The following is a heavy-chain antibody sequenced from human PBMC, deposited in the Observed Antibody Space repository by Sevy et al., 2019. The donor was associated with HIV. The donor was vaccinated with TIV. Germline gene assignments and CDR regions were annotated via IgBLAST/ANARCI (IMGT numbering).Heavy chain of an antibody. CDR2: IWHDGNSE. Sequence: GGSLRLSCVASRFTFSTYVMHRVRQAPGKGLEWVAVIWHDGNSEYYADSVRGRFTISRDDSKSTLYLQMNSLRPEDTALYYCASEAGYGTDSRPFDYWGQGTLVTVSS. V-gene: IGHV3-33*08. J-gene: IGHJ4*02. D-gene: IGHD5-12*01. CDR1: RFTFSTYV. CDR3: ASEAGYGTDSRPFDY.